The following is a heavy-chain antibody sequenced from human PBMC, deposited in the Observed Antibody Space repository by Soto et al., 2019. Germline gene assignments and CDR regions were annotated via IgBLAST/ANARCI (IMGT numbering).Heavy chain of an antibody. J-gene: IGHJ6*03. CDR3: ARDSYCSSTSCYVDYYYYMDV. D-gene: IGHD2-2*01. Sequence: GGSLRLSCAASGFTFSSYSMNWVRQAPGKGLEWVSSISSSSSYIYYADSVKGRFTISRDNAKNSLYLQMNSLRAEDTAVYYCARDSYCSSTSCYVDYYYYMDVWGKGTTVTVSS. V-gene: IGHV3-21*01. CDR1: GFTFSSYS. CDR2: ISSSSSYI.